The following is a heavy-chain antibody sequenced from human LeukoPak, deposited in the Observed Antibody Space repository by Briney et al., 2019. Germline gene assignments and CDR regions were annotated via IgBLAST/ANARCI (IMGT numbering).Heavy chain of an antibody. D-gene: IGHD3-22*01. J-gene: IGHJ4*02. CDR3: ARDGNYYDSSGYYLHY. CDR1: GYSFTSYW. CDR2: IYPGDSDT. V-gene: IGHV5-51*01. Sequence: GESMKISCKGSGYSFTSYWIGWVRQMPGKGVEWMGIIYPGDSDTRYRPSFQGQVTISADKSISTAYLQWSSLKASDTAMYYCARDGNYYDSSGYYLHYWGQGTLVTVSS.